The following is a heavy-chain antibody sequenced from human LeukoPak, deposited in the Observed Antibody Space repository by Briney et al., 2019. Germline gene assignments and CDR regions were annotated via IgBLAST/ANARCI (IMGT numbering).Heavy chain of an antibody. Sequence: GGSLRLSCAASGFTFSSYSMNWVRQAPGKGLEWVSSISSSSSYIYYADSVKGRFTISRDNAKNSLYLQMNSLRAEGTAVYYCARDPGPPYYFDYWGQGTLVTVSS. J-gene: IGHJ4*02. CDR2: ISSSSSYI. CDR3: ARDPGPPYYFDY. CDR1: GFTFSSYS. V-gene: IGHV3-21*01. D-gene: IGHD3-10*01.